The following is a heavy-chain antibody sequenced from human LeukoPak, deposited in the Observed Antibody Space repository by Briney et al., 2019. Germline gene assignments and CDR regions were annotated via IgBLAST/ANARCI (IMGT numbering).Heavy chain of an antibody. D-gene: IGHD6-13*01. Sequence: GASVTVSCKTSGYTFSIYGITWVRQAPGQGLEWMGWISGYNGNTNYAQKFRGRVTMTTDTSTSTAYMELRSLRSDDTAVYYCARDGYSSSWPYYFDYWGQGTLVTVSS. CDR3: ARDGYSSSWPYYFDY. J-gene: IGHJ4*02. CDR2: ISGYNGNT. CDR1: GYTFSIYG. V-gene: IGHV1-18*01.